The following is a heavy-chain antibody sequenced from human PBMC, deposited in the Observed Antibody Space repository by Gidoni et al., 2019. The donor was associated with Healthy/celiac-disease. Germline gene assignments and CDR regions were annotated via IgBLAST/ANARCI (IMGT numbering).Heavy chain of an antibody. J-gene: IGHJ4*02. CDR3: ARENDYYDSSGYSFDY. CDR1: GYTFPSYG. Sequence: QVQLVQSGAEVKKPGASVKVSCKAAGYTFPSYGISWVRQAPGQGLEWMGWISAYNGNTNYAQKLQGRVTMTTDTSTSTAYMELRSLRSDDTAVYYCARENDYYDSSGYSFDYWGQGTLVTVSS. D-gene: IGHD3-22*01. CDR2: ISAYNGNT. V-gene: IGHV1-18*01.